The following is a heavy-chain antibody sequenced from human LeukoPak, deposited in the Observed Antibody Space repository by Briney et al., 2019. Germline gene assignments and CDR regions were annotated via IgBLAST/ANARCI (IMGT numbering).Heavy chain of an antibody. CDR1: GFTFDDYG. CDR3: AREGGTVPYYYYYYMDV. D-gene: IGHD2-2*01. Sequence: GGSLRLSCAASGFTFDDYGMSWVRQAPGKGLEWVSGINWNGGSTGYADSVKGRFTISRDNAKNSLYLQMNSLRAEDTALYYCAREGGTVPYYYYYYMDVWGKGTTVTVSS. CDR2: INWNGGST. V-gene: IGHV3-20*04. J-gene: IGHJ6*03.